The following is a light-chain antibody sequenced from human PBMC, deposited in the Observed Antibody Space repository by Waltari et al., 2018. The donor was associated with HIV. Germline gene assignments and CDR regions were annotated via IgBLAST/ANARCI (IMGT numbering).Light chain of an antibody. CDR1: QDNRNY. CDR3: QQYDDLPLT. V-gene: IGKV1-33*01. J-gene: IGKJ4*01. CDR2: DAS. Sequence: DLHMTQSPSFLSSSVGDKVTIPCQASQDNRNYLNWYQKKAGKAPKLLIYDASKLQTGVPSRFSGSDSGTDLTLTITSLQAEDIGTYYCQQYDDLPLTFGGGTQVEIK.